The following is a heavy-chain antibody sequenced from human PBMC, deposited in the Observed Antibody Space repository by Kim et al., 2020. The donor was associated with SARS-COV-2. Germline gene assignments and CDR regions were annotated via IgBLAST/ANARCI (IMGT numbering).Heavy chain of an antibody. V-gene: IGHV3-21*01. Sequence: GGSLRLSCATSGFTFSDYTMNWVRQAPGKWLYCVSSIISIISYIFYADSVKGRFTISRDNAKNSLYLQMNSLRADDTAVYFCARRRYYYDNDAFDIWGQGTMVTVS. D-gene: IGHD3-22*01. CDR1: GFTFSDYT. CDR3: ARRRYYYDNDAFDI. CDR2: IISIISYI. J-gene: IGHJ3*02.